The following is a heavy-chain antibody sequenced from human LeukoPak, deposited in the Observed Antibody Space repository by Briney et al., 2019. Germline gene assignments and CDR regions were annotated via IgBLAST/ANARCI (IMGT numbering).Heavy chain of an antibody. D-gene: IGHD6-19*01. CDR2: ISSSGNII. V-gene: IGHV3-48*03. CDR1: GFTFSNYA. Sequence: GGSLRLSCAASGFTFSNYAVSWVRQAPGKGLEWVSYISSSGNIIYYADSVKGRFTISRDNTKNSLYLQMSSLRAEDTAVYYCATSGEYSSGWGQGTLVTVSS. J-gene: IGHJ4*02. CDR3: ATSGEYSSG.